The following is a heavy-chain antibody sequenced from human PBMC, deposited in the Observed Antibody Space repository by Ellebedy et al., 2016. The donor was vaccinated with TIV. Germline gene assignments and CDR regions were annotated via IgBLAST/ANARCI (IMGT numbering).Heavy chain of an antibody. CDR3: ARHATSYSNYYYGMDV. V-gene: IGHV4-39*01. J-gene: IGHJ6*02. D-gene: IGHD3-9*01. Sequence: MPSETLSLTCTVPGGSIRSSSYYWGWIRQPPGKGLEWIGSIYYSGSTYYNPSLKSRVTISVDTSKNQFSLKLSSVTAADTAVYYCARHATSYSNYYYGMDVWGQGTTVTVSS. CDR2: IYYSGST. CDR1: GGSIRSSSYY.